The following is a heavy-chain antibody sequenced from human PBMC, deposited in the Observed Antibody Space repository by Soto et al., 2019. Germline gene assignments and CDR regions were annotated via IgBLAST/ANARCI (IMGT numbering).Heavy chain of an antibody. V-gene: IGHV3-7*05. Sequence: GGSLRLSCAASGFTFSSYWMSWVRQAPGKGLEWVANIKQDGSEKYYVDSVKGRFTISRDNAKNSLYLQMNSLRAEDTAVYYCARGSVDYYGSGSYYKTIVKFDYWGQGTLVTVSS. CDR1: GFTFSSYW. D-gene: IGHD3-10*01. CDR3: ARGSVDYYGSGSYYKTIVKFDY. CDR2: IKQDGSEK. J-gene: IGHJ4*02.